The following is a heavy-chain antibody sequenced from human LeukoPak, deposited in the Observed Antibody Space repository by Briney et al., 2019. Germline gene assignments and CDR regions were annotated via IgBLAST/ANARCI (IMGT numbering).Heavy chain of an antibody. V-gene: IGHV3-20*04. CDR3: XXXXXXXXXAAMWSYYYMDV. CDR1: GFTFDDYG. J-gene: IGHJ6*03. Sequence: GGSLRLSCAASGFTFDDYGMSWVRQAPGKGLEWVSGINWNGGSTGYAGSVKGRFTISRDNAKNSLYLQMNSLRAEDTALYYCXXXXXXXXXAAMWSYYYMDVWGKGTTVTVSS. CDR2: INWNGGST. D-gene: IGHD2-2*01.